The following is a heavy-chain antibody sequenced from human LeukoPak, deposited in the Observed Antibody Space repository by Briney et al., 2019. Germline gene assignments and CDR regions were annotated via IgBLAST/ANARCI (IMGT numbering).Heavy chain of an antibody. D-gene: IGHD3-22*01. CDR3: ARGPRSSGYVDY. CDR1: GGPFSGYY. CDR2: INHSGST. Sequence: PSETLSLTCAVYGGPFSGYYWSWIRQPPGKGLEWIGEINHSGSTNYNPSLKSRVTISVDTSKNQFSLKLSSVTAADTAVYYCARGPRSSGYVDYWGQGTLVTVSS. V-gene: IGHV4-34*01. J-gene: IGHJ4*02.